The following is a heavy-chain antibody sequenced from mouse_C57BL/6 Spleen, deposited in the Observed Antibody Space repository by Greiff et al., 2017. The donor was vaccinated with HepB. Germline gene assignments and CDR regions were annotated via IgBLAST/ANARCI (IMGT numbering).Heavy chain of an antibody. D-gene: IGHD2-1*01. V-gene: IGHV1-50*01. J-gene: IGHJ3*01. CDR2: IDPSDSYT. Sequence: QVQLQQPGAELVKPGASVKLSCKASGYTFTSYWMQWVKQRPGQGLEWIGEIDPSDSYTNYNQKFKGKATLTVDTSSSTAYMQLSSLTSEDSAVYYCARKEIYYGNFAWFAYWGQGTLVTVSA. CDR3: ARKEIYYGNFAWFAY. CDR1: GYTFTSYW.